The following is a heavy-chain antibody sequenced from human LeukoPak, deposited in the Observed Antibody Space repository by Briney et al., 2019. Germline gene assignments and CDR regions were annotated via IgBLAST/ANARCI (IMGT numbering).Heavy chain of an antibody. V-gene: IGHV3-49*04. CDR2: IRSKAYGGTT. CDR1: GFTFGDYA. CDR3: TRDPLYCTNGVCSGGMDV. D-gene: IGHD2-8*01. Sequence: GGSLRLSCTASGFTFGDYAMSWVRQAPGKGLEWVGFIRSKAYGGTTEYAASVKGRFTISRDDSKSIAYLQMNSLKTEDTAVYYCTRDPLYCTNGVCSGGMDVWGQGTTVTVSS. J-gene: IGHJ6*02.